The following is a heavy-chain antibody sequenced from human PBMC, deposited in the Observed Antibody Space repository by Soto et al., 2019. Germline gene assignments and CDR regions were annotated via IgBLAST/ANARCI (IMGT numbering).Heavy chain of an antibody. CDR3: ARIQFDFWSGYPYYFAY. CDR1: GGSVSSGSYY. CDR2: IFYNGRT. J-gene: IGHJ4*02. D-gene: IGHD3-3*01. V-gene: IGHV4-61*03. Sequence: SETLSLTCNVSGGSVSSGSYYWSWIRQPPGKGLECIGYIFYNGRTNYNPSLKSRVTISRDTSKNHFSLHLSSVTAADTAVYFCARIQFDFWSGYPYYFAYRGQGTLVTVSS.